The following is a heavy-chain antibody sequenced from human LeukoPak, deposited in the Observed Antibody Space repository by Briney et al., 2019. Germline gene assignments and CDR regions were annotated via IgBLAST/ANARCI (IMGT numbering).Heavy chain of an antibody. D-gene: IGHD3-10*01. J-gene: IGHJ4*02. CDR3: AKAVRSXXXXGGXXXX. Sequence: PGGSLRLSCAASGFAFSNYAMSWVRQAPGKGLEWVSSLSGGGDSRYYADSVMGRFTISRDNSKNTLYLQMNSLRAEDTAVYNCAKAVRSXXXXGGXXXXXGQXTLVTVSS. CDR2: LSGGGDSR. V-gene: IGHV3-23*01. CDR1: GFAFSNYA.